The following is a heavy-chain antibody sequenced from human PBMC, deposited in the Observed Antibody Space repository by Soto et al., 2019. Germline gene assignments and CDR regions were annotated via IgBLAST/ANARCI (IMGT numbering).Heavy chain of an antibody. CDR1: GYTFTSYG. D-gene: IGHD3-9*01. J-gene: IGHJ3*02. CDR2: ISAYNSNT. Sequence: ASVKVSCKASGYTFTSYGISWVRQAPGQGLEWMGWISAYNSNTNYAQKLQGRVTMTTDTSTSTAYMELRSLRSDDTAVYYCASNLDILTGLDAFDIWGQGTMVTVSS. CDR3: ASNLDILTGLDAFDI. V-gene: IGHV1-18*01.